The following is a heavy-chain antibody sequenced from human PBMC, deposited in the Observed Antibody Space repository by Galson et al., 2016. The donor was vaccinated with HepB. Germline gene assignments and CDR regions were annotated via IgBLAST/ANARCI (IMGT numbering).Heavy chain of an antibody. CDR1: GFSLNTSGVA. J-gene: IGHJ5*02. V-gene: IGHV2-5*02. Sequence: PALVKPPQTLTLTCTFSGFSLNTSGVAVGWIRQPPGKALEWLALIYWDDDKRYSPSLKTRLTITKDTSKNQVVLTMTNMDPVDTATYYCAHKPTPPDYGGNSWLVWFDPWGQGTLVTVSS. D-gene: IGHD4-23*01. CDR3: AHKPTPPDYGGNSWLVWFDP. CDR2: IYWDDDK.